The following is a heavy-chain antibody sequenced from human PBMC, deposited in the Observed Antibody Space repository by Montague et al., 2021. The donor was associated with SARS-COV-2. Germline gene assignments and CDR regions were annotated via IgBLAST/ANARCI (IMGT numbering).Heavy chain of an antibody. CDR2: ISYDGSAA. CDR3: AKDSGGYGSYYFHQ. J-gene: IGHJ4*02. Sequence: SLRLSCAASGFTFSTYAIHWVRQAPAKGLEWVAVISYDGSAAYYADSVKGRFTISRDNSKNTLYLQMNSLGAEDTAVYYCAKDSGGYGSYYFHQWGQGTLVTVSS. CDR1: GFTFSTYA. D-gene: IGHD5-12*01. V-gene: IGHV3-30*18.